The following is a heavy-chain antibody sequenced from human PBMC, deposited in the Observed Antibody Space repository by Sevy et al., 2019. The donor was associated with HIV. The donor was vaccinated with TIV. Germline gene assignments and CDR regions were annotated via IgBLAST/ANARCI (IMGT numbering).Heavy chain of an antibody. J-gene: IGHJ3*02. Sequence: GESLKISCKASGYSFTDYWIAWVRQMPGKGLEGMGIIYPDDSDATYSPSIEGHATFAADKSSTTAYLQWRSLKASDTAMYYCTRLESYSDILTGRSAFDIWGQGTMVTVSS. D-gene: IGHD3-9*01. CDR3: TRLESYSDILTGRSAFDI. V-gene: IGHV5-51*01. CDR1: GYSFTDYW. CDR2: IYPDDSDA.